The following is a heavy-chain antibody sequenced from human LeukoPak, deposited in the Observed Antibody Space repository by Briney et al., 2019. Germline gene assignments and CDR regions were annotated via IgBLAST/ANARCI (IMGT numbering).Heavy chain of an antibody. V-gene: IGHV3-30*02. D-gene: IGHD3-16*02. CDR2: IRYDGSDK. Sequence: PGGSLRLSCAASGFTFSSYGMHWVRQAPGKGLEWVAFIRYDGSDKYYADSVKGRFTISRDNSKDTLYLQMNSLRPEDTALYYCAKEGHYVWESYRPEWLKSWGQGTLVTVSS. CDR3: AKEGHYVWESYRPEWLKS. J-gene: IGHJ5*02. CDR1: GFTFSSYG.